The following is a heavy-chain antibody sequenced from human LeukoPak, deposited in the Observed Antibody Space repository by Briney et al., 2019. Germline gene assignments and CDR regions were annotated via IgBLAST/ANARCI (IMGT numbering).Heavy chain of an antibody. D-gene: IGHD1-26*01. V-gene: IGHV3-23*01. CDR1: GFTFSSYG. CDR3: AGAVHTSQGAFDI. J-gene: IGHJ3*02. Sequence: PGGSLRLSCAASGFTFSSYGMSWVRQAPGKGLEWVSAISGSGGSTYYADSVKGRFTISRDNSKNTLYLQMNSLRAEDTAVYYCAGAVHTSQGAFDIWGQGTMVTVSS. CDR2: ISGSGGST.